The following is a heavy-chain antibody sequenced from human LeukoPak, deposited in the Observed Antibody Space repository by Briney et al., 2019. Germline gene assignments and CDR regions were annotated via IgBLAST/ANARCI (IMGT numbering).Heavy chain of an antibody. V-gene: IGHV5-51*01. Sequence: GESLKISCKGSGYSFTSYWIGWVRQMPGKGLGWMGIIYPGDSDTRYSPSFQGQVTISADKSISTAYLQWSSLKASDTAMYYCARGPLSNYDSSGYQQEYFQHWGQGTLVTVSS. CDR1: GYSFTSYW. D-gene: IGHD3-22*01. CDR2: IYPGDSDT. CDR3: ARGPLSNYDSSGYQQEYFQH. J-gene: IGHJ1*01.